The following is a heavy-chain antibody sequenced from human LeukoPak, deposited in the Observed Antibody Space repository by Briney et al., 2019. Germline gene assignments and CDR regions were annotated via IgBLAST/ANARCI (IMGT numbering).Heavy chain of an antibody. CDR3: AKGLSEAAAAPTDY. J-gene: IGHJ4*02. CDR1: GFTFSSYS. D-gene: IGHD6-13*01. V-gene: IGHV3-9*01. CDR2: ISWNSGSI. Sequence: GGSLRLSCAASGFTFSSYSMNWVRQAPGKGLEWVSGISWNSGSIGYADSVKGRFTISRDNAKNSLYLQMNSLRAEDTALYYCAKGLSEAAAAPTDYWGQGTLVTVSS.